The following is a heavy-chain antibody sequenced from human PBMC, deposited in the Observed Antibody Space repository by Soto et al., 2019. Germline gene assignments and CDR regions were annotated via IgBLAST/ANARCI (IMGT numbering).Heavy chain of an antibody. CDR3: ALRENWFDP. Sequence: SVKDSCEASGGTFSSYAISWVRQARGQGLDWMGEIITIFGTANYAQKFQGRVTITADESTRTAYMELSSLRSEDTAVYYCALRENWFDPWGQGTLVTVSS. V-gene: IGHV1-69*01. D-gene: IGHD3-16*01. J-gene: IGHJ5*02. CDR2: IITIFGTA. CDR1: GGTFSSYA.